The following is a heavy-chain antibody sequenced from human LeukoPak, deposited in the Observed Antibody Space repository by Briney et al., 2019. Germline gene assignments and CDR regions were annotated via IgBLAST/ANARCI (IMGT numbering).Heavy chain of an antibody. V-gene: IGHV4-59*01. D-gene: IGHD3-22*01. CDR3: ARVSHYDIWRFFDL. CDR1: GGSMTNYY. Sequence: SETLSLTCTVSGGSMTNYYWGWIRQPPGKGLEWVGHIFYTGSTFYNPSLKSRVTISLDTPKNQFSLKLTSLTAADTAVYFCARVSHYDIWRFFDLWGRGTLVTVSS. J-gene: IGHJ2*01. CDR2: IFYTGST.